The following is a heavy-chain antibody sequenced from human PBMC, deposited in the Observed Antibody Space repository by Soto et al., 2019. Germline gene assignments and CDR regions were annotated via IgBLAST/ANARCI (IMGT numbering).Heavy chain of an antibody. CDR1: GGSISSYY. J-gene: IGHJ6*02. D-gene: IGHD1-26*01. Sequence: SETLSLTCTVSGGSISSYYWSWIRQPPGKGLEWIGYIYYSGSTNYNPSLKSRVTISVDTSKNQFSLKLSSVTAADTAVYYCARDLEDVVGAPYGMDVWGQGTTVTVSS. V-gene: IGHV4-59*01. CDR3: ARDLEDVVGAPYGMDV. CDR2: IYYSGST.